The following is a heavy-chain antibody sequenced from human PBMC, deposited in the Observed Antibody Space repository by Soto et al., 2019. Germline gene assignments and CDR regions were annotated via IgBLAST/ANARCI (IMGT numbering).Heavy chain of an antibody. Sequence: SETLSLTCAVYGGSFSGYYWSWIRQPPGKGLEWIGEINHSGSTNYNPSLKSRVTISVDTSKNQFSLKLSSVTAADTAVYYCARGVGYLRGSSPAVNYYYYYMYVWGKGTTVTVSS. J-gene: IGHJ6*03. V-gene: IGHV4-34*01. CDR3: ARGVGYLRGSSPAVNYYYYYMYV. D-gene: IGHD3-16*01. CDR2: INHSGST. CDR1: GGSFSGYY.